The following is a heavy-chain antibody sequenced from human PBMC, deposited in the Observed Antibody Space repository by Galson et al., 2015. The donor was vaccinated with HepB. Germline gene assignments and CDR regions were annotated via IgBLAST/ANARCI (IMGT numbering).Heavy chain of an antibody. J-gene: IGHJ5*02. Sequence: SVKVSCKASGYTFTSYGISWVRQAPGQGLEWMGWISAYNGNTNYAQKLQGRVTMTTDTSTSTAYMELRSLRSDDTAVYYCARVDARQWGTMIVVVIPSQFDPWGQGTLVTVSS. D-gene: IGHD3-22*01. CDR3: ARVDARQWGTMIVVVIPSQFDP. CDR2: ISAYNGNT. CDR1: GYTFTSYG. V-gene: IGHV1-18*04.